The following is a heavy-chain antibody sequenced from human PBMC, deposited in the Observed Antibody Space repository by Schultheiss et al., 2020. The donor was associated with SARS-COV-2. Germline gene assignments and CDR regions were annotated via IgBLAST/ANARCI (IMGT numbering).Heavy chain of an antibody. V-gene: IGHV3-7*03. CDR2: INQDGSEK. J-gene: IGHJ4*02. D-gene: IGHD1-26*01. CDR3: ASSGSYYDVDYFDY. Sequence: GESLKISFVASGFAFSSSWMNWVRQAPGKGLEWVANINQDGSEKYYVDSVKGRFTISRDNAKNSLYLQMSSLRAEETAVYYCASSGSYYDVDYFDYWGQGTLVTVSS. CDR1: GFAFSSSW.